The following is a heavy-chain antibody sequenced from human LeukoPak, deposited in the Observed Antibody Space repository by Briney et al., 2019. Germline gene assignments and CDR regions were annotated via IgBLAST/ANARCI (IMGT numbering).Heavy chain of an antibody. CDR2: IIPIFGTA. V-gene: IGHV1-69*05. Sequence: SVKVSCKASGGTFSSYAISWVRQAPGQGLEWMGRIIPIFGTANCAQKFQGRVTITTDESTSTAYMELSSLRSEDTAVYYCARERDCSGGSCPFDYWGQGTLVTVSS. J-gene: IGHJ4*02. CDR1: GGTFSSYA. CDR3: ARERDCSGGSCPFDY. D-gene: IGHD2-15*01.